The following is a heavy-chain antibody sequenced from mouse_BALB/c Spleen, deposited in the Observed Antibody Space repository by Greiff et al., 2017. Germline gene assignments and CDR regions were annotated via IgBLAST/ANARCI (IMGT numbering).Heavy chain of an antibody. D-gene: IGHD2-1*01. CDR2: INPGSGGT. Sequence: QVQLQQSGAELVRPGTSVKVSCKASGYAFTNYLIEWVKQRPGQGLEWIGVINPGSGGTNYNEKFKGKATLTSDKSSSTAYMELSSLTSEDSAVYYCARRGYGNYPFAYWGQGTLVTVSA. CDR3: ARRGYGNYPFAY. J-gene: IGHJ3*01. CDR1: GYAFTNYL. V-gene: IGHV1-54*01.